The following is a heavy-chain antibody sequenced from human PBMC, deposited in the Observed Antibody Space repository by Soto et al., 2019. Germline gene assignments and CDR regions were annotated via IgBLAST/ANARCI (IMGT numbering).Heavy chain of an antibody. D-gene: IGHD2-15*01. Sequence: GASVKVSCKASGYTFTSYGISWVRQAPGQGLEWMGWISAYNGNTNYAQKIKGRVTMTTDTSTSTAYIELRSLRSDDTAVYYCARLVVVVAATETYYYYYYMDVWGKGTTVTVSS. V-gene: IGHV1-18*01. CDR1: GYTFTSYG. CDR3: ARLVVVVAATETYYYYYYMDV. J-gene: IGHJ6*03. CDR2: ISAYNGNT.